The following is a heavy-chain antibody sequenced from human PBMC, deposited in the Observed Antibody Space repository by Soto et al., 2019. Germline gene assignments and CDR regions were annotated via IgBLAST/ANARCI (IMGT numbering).Heavy chain of an antibody. D-gene: IGHD4-17*01. CDR1: GFTFSSYG. Sequence: GGSLRLSCAASGFTFSSYGMHWVRQAPGKGLEWVAVIWYDGSNKYYADSVKGRFTISRDNSKNTLYLQMNSLRAEDTAVYYCAREDDYCDYYYYGMDVWGQGTTVTVSS. CDR2: IWYDGSNK. V-gene: IGHV3-33*01. J-gene: IGHJ6*02. CDR3: AREDDYCDYYYYGMDV.